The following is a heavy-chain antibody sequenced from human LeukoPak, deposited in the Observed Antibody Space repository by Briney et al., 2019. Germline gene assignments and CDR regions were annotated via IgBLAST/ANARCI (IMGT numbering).Heavy chain of an antibody. CDR1: GFTFSSYA. V-gene: IGHV3-30*04. CDR2: ISYDGSNK. Sequence: SGGSLRLSCAASGFTFSSYAMHWVRQAPGKGLEWVAVISYDGSNKYYADSVKGRFTISRDNSKNTLYLQMNSLRAEDTAVYYCARDSESYYYDSSGPPDYWGQGTLVTVSS. J-gene: IGHJ4*02. CDR3: ARDSESYYYDSSGPPDY. D-gene: IGHD3-22*01.